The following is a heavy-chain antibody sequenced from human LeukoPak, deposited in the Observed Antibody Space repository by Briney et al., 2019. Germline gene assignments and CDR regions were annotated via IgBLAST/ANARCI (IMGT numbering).Heavy chain of an antibody. CDR2: ISSSSSTI. J-gene: IGHJ4*02. CDR3: AIWGLWFGDDFDY. V-gene: IGHV3-48*04. CDR1: GFTFSSYW. Sequence: PGGSLRLSCAASGFTFSSYWMSWVRQAPGKGLEWVSYISSSSSTIYYADSVKGRFTISRDNAKNSLYLQMNSLRAEDTAVYYCAIWGLWFGDDFDYWGQGTLVTVSS. D-gene: IGHD3-10*01.